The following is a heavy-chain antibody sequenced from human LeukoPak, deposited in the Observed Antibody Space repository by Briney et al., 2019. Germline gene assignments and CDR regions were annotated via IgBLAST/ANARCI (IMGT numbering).Heavy chain of an antibody. Sequence: GGSLRLSCAASGFTFSSYSMNWVRQAPGKGLEWVSSISSSSSYIYYADSVKGRFTISRDNAKNSLYLRMNSLRAEDTAVYYCARANWFGELEFDPWGQGTLVTVSS. V-gene: IGHV3-21*01. CDR1: GFTFSSYS. CDR3: ARANWFGELEFDP. D-gene: IGHD3-10*01. CDR2: ISSSSSYI. J-gene: IGHJ5*02.